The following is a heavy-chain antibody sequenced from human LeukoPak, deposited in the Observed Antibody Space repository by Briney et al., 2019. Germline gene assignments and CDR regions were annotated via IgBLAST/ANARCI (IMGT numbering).Heavy chain of an antibody. J-gene: IGHJ6*02. CDR1: GGSISSSSYY. V-gene: IGHV4-39*07. CDR3: ARAMAIAVAGSDYHYYYGMDV. Sequence: SETLSLTSTVSGGSISSSSYYWGWIRQPPGKGLEWIGSIYYSGSTYYNPSLKSRVTISVDTSKNQFSLKLSSVTAADTAVYYCARAMAIAVAGSDYHYYYGMDVWGQGTTVTVTS. CDR2: IYYSGST. D-gene: IGHD6-19*01.